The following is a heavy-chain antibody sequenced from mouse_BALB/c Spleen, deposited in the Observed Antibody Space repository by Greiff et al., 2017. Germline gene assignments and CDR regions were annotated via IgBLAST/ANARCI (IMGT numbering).Heavy chain of an antibody. D-gene: IGHD2-3*01. J-gene: IGHJ2*01. CDR3: ARRDGYPYYFDY. CDR1: GYSITSGYY. Sequence: VQLKESGPGLVKPSQSLSLTCSVTGYSITSGYYWNWIRQFPGNKLEWMGYISYDGSNNYNPSLKNRISITRDTSKNQFFLKLNSVTTEDTATYYCARRDGYPYYFDYWGQGTTLTVSS. CDR2: ISYDGSN. V-gene: IGHV3-6*02.